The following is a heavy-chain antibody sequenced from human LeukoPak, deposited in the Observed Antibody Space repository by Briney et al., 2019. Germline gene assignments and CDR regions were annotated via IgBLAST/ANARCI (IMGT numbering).Heavy chain of an antibody. CDR1: GYSFTSYW. CDR2: IYPGDSDT. J-gene: IGHJ6*02. D-gene: IGHD3-10*01. Sequence: PGESLKISCKGSGYSFTSYWIGWVRQMPGKGLEWMGIIYPGDSDTRYSPSFQGQVTISADKSISTAYLQWSSLKASDTAMYYCARQLSGSGNYNYYYYYYGMDVWGQGTTVTVSS. CDR3: ARQLSGSGNYNYYYYYYGMDV. V-gene: IGHV5-51*01.